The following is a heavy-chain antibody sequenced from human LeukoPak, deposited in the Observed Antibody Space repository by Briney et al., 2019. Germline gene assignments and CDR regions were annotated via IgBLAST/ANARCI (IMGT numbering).Heavy chain of an antibody. CDR2: IYYSGST. Sequence: SETLSLTRTVSGGSISSYYWSWIRQPPGKGLEWIGYIYYSGSTNYNPSLKSRVAISVDTSKNQFSLKLSSVTAADTAVYYCARLKYYFDYWGQGTLVTVSS. CDR1: GGSISSYY. V-gene: IGHV4-59*08. J-gene: IGHJ4*02. CDR3: ARLKYYFDY. D-gene: IGHD3-16*01.